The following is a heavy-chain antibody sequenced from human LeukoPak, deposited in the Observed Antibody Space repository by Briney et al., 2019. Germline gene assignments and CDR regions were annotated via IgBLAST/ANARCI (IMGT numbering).Heavy chain of an antibody. V-gene: IGHV3-33*01. CDR3: ARGYGVRGVIITPGY. Sequence: GRSPRLSCAASGFTFSSYGMHWVRQAPGKGLEWVAVIWYDGSNKYYADSVKGRFTISRDNSKNTLYLQMNSLRAEDTAVYYCARGYGVRGVIITPGYWGQGTLVTVSS. J-gene: IGHJ4*02. CDR1: GFTFSSYG. D-gene: IGHD3-10*01. CDR2: IWYDGSNK.